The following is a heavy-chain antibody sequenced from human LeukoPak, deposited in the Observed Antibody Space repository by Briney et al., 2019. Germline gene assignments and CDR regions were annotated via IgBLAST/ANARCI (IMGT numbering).Heavy chain of an antibody. D-gene: IGHD3-22*01. J-gene: IGHJ6*02. Sequence: KPSGTLSLTCTVSGGSISSYYWSWIRQPPGKGLEWIGYIYYSGSTNYNPSLKSRVTISVDTSKNQFSLKLSSVTAADTAVYYCARDTQDYYDSSGYPYGMDVWGQGTTVTVSS. CDR1: GGSISSYY. V-gene: IGHV4-59*01. CDR2: IYYSGST. CDR3: ARDTQDYYDSSGYPYGMDV.